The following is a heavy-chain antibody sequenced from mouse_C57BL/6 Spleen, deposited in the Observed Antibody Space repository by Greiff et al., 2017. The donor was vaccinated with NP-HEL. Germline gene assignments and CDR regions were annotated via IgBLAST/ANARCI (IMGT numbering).Heavy chain of an antibody. CDR1: GYTFTTYP. Sequence: VMLVESGAELVKPGASVKMSCKASGYTFTTYPIEWMKQNHGKSLEWIGNFHPYNDDTKYNEKFKGKATLTVEKSSSTVYLELSRLTSDDSAVYDCARRDGYDEGGFDYWGQGTTLTVSS. CDR3: ARRDGYDEGGFDY. D-gene: IGHD2-2*01. CDR2: FHPYNDDT. J-gene: IGHJ2*01. V-gene: IGHV1-47*01.